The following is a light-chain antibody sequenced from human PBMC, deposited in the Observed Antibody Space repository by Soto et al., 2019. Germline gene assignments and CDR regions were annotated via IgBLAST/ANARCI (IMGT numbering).Light chain of an antibody. J-gene: IGLJ1*01. V-gene: IGLV2-14*01. CDR3: NSYTSSSTLV. Sequence: QSALTQPASVSGSPGQSITISCTGTSRDVGGYNYVSWYQQHPGKAPKLLNFEVTNRPSGVSNRFSGSKSGHTASLTISGLQAEDEADYYFNSYTSSSTLVFGTGTKLTVL. CDR1: SRDVGGYNY. CDR2: EVT.